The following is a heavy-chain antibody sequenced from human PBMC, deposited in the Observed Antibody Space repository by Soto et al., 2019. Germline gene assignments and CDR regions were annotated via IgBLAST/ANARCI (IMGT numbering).Heavy chain of an antibody. J-gene: IGHJ6*03. V-gene: IGHV3-48*01. CDR2: ISSSGGTI. CDR1: GFSVSTYN. D-gene: IGHD5-12*01. Sequence: GGSLRLSSAAAGFSVSTYNMNWVRQAPGKGLEWVSYISSSGGTISYADSVKGRFTTSRDNAKNSLYLQMNSLRAEDTAVYFCARCGYRYGRGWDYNHVDVWGKGTTVTVSS. CDR3: ARCGYRYGRGWDYNHVDV.